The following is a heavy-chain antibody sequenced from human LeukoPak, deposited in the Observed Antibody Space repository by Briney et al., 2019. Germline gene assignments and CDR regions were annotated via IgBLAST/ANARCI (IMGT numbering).Heavy chain of an antibody. V-gene: IGHV3-21*01. Sequence: GGSLRLSCAASGLTFSSYSMNWVRQAPGKGLEWVSSISSSSSYIYYADSVKGRFTISRDNAKNSLYLQMNSLRAEDTAVYYCARDRLANYDSSKLFDYWGQGTLVTVSS. CDR3: ARDRLANYDSSKLFDY. D-gene: IGHD3-22*01. CDR1: GLTFSSYS. J-gene: IGHJ4*02. CDR2: ISSSSSYI.